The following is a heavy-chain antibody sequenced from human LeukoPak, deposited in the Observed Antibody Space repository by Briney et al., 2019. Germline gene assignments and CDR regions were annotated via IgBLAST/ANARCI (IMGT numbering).Heavy chain of an antibody. V-gene: IGHV3-23*01. J-gene: IGHJ5*02. D-gene: IGHD7-27*01. CDR1: GFTYSRAT. CDR3: AKDPNWDRGS. CDR2: VGPSGGTG. Sequence: GGSLRLSCATSGFTYSRATKMWARHAPGKGLEFVSGVGPSGGTGTYADSVKGRFTISRDNSKNTLYLQMNSLRVEDTAVYYCAKDPNWDRGSWGQGTLVTVSS.